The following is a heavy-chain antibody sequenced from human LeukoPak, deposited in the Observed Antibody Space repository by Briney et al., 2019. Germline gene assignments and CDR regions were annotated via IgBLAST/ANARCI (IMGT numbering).Heavy chain of an antibody. CDR3: ARIGRDYGDYFDY. J-gene: IGHJ4*02. CDR2: IKPDGSET. V-gene: IGHV3-7*05. D-gene: IGHD4-17*01. Sequence: PGGSLRLSCVASGFSFSSCWTTWLRQAPRRGLEWVANIKPDGSETDYVDSVKGRFTISRDNTRNSLYLQMSSLRAEDTAVYYCARIGRDYGDYFDYWGQGTLVTVSS. CDR1: GFSFSSCW.